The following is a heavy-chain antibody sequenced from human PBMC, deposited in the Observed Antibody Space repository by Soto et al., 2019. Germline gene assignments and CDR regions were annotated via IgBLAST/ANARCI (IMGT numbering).Heavy chain of an antibody. CDR3: ARSGSRDYYYYYMDV. J-gene: IGHJ6*03. Sequence: SGPRCEPTQTLTLTCTFSGFSLSTSGMCVSWIRQPPGKALEWLARIDWDDDKYYSTSLKTRLTISKDTSKNQVVLTMTNMDPVDTATYYCARSGSRDYYYYYMDVWGKGTTVTVSS. CDR1: GFSLSTSGMC. V-gene: IGHV2-70*11. CDR2: IDWDDDK.